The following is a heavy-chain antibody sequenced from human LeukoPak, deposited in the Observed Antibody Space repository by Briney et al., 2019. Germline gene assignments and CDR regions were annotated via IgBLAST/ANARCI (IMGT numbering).Heavy chain of an antibody. V-gene: IGHV1-8*01. J-gene: IGHJ6*02. CDR2: MNPNSGNT. D-gene: IGHD3-3*01. CDR3: ARGVNYDFWSGYYLWARPNGDYYYGMDV. CDR1: GYTFTSYD. Sequence: ASVKVSCKASGYTFTSYDINWVRQATGQGLEWMGWMNPNSGNTGYAQKFQGRVTMTRNTSISTAYMELSSLRSEDTAVYYCARGVNYDFWSGYYLWARPNGDYYYGMDVWGQGTTVTVSS.